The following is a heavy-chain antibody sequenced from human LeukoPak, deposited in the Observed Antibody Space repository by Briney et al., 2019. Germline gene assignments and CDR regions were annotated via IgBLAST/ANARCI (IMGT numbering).Heavy chain of an antibody. Sequence: GGSLRLSCAASGFSFSRYWMSWARQAPGKGLEWVANIKQDGSEKYYVDSVKGRFTISRDNAKNSLYLQMNSLRAEDTAVYYCASNLNYYDSSGYFDYYGMDVWGQGTTVTVSS. D-gene: IGHD3-22*01. V-gene: IGHV3-7*01. CDR3: ASNLNYYDSSGYFDYYGMDV. CDR2: IKQDGSEK. J-gene: IGHJ6*02. CDR1: GFSFSRYW.